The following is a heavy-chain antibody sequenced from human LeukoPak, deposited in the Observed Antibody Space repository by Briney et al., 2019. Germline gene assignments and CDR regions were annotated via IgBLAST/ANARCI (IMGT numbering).Heavy chain of an antibody. J-gene: IGHJ5*02. CDR1: GGSISSSSYY. CDR3: ARLAPPNWFDP. V-gene: IGHV4-39*01. Sequence: PSETLSLTCTVSGGSISSSSYYWAWIRQPPGKGLEWIGSIYYSGSTYYNPSLKSRVTISVDTSKNQFSLKLSSVTAADTAVYYCARLAPPNWFDPWGQGTLVTVSS. CDR2: IYYSGST.